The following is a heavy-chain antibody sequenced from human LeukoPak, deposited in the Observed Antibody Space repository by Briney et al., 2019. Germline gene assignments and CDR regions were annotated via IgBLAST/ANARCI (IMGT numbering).Heavy chain of an antibody. CDR2: IRYDGSNK. CDR3: AKEILQRSGCLDAFDI. J-gene: IGHJ3*02. D-gene: IGHD3-3*01. V-gene: IGHV3-30*02. CDR1: GFTFSSYG. Sequence: GGSLRLSCAASGFTFSSYGMHWVRQAPGKGLEWVAFIRYDGSNKYYADSVKGRFTISRDNSKNTLYLQMNSLRAEDTAVYYCAKEILQRSGCLDAFDIWGQGTMVTVSS.